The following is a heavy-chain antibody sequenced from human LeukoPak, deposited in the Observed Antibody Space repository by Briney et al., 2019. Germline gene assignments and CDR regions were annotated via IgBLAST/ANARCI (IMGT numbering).Heavy chain of an antibody. CDR1: GFTFSTYW. D-gene: IGHD3-9*01. CDR3: AKVWHLKLNDILTSYYFDY. J-gene: IGHJ4*02. V-gene: IGHV3-7*03. CDR2: IKQDGSVK. Sequence: GGSLRLSCVVSGFTFSTYWMSWVRQAPGKGLECVATIKQDGSVKNYGDSVKGRFTISRDNSMDTVYLQLNSLRAEDTAVYYCAKVWHLKLNDILTSYYFDYWGQETLVTVSS.